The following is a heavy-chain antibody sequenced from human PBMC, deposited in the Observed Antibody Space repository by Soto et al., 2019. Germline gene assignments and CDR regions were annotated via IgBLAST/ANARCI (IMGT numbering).Heavy chain of an antibody. CDR1: GFTFSSYS. J-gene: IGHJ6*03. D-gene: IGHD6-6*01. CDR2: ISSSSSYI. V-gene: IGHV3-21*01. Sequence: GGSLRLSCAASGFTFSSYSMNWVRQAPGKGLEWVSSISSSSSYIYYADSVKGRFTISRDNAKNSLYLQMNSLRAEDTAVYYCARDAITQYYYSSSLYYMDVWGKGTTVTVSS. CDR3: ARDAITQYYYSSSLYYMDV.